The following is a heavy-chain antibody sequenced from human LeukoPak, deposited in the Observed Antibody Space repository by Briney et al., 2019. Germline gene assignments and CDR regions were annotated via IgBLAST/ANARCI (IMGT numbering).Heavy chain of an antibody. CDR2: IYPGDSDT. D-gene: IGHD2-15*01. CDR1: GNSFTSYW. J-gene: IGHJ4*02. V-gene: IGHV5-51*01. Sequence: GESLKTSRKGPGNSFTSYWIGLGRQIPGKGVGWMGIIYPGDSDTRLRTLFQGQVTIPDKKSISTAYLQWSSLKASDTAMYYCARLHVGYCSGGSCWQGRPIDYWGQGTLVTVSS. CDR3: ARLHVGYCSGGSCWQGRPIDY.